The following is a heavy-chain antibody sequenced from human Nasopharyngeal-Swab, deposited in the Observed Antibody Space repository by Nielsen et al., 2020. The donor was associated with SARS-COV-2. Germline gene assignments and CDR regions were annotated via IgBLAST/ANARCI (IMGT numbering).Heavy chain of an antibody. CDR1: GFTFYSYA. CDR2: ISYDGTDK. V-gene: IGHV3-30*04. J-gene: IGHJ4*02. Sequence: SCAASGFTFYSYAMHWVRQAPGKGLEWVALISYDGTDKYYADSVKGRFTISRDNSKNTLYLQMNSLRPEDTAMYYCARVQADYLSKGSFDHWGQGTLVTVSS. D-gene: IGHD2/OR15-2a*01. CDR3: ARVQADYLSKGSFDH.